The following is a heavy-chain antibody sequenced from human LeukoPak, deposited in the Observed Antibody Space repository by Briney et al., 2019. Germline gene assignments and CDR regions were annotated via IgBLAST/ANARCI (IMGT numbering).Heavy chain of an antibody. V-gene: IGHV4-34*01. Sequence: SETLSLTCAVYGGSFSGYYWSWIRQPPGKGLEWIGEINHSGSTNYNPSLKSRVTISVDTSKNQFSLKLSTVTAADTAVYYCASVPYDWNHGSDAFDIWGQGTMVTVSS. CDR2: INHSGST. D-gene: IGHD1-1*01. J-gene: IGHJ3*02. CDR3: ASVPYDWNHGSDAFDI. CDR1: GGSFSGYY.